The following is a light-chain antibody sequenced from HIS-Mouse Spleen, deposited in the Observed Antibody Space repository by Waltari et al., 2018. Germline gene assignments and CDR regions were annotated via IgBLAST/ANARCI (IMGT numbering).Light chain of an antibody. CDR3: QQFNSYPALT. V-gene: IGKV4-1*01. CDR2: WAS. Sequence: DIVMTQSPDSLAVSLGERATINRKSSQSVLYSSNNKNYLAWYQQKPGQPPKLLIYWASTRESGVPDRFSGSGSGTDFTLTISSLQPEDFATYYCQQFNSYPALTFGGGTKVEIK. J-gene: IGKJ4*01. CDR1: QSVLYSSNNKNY.